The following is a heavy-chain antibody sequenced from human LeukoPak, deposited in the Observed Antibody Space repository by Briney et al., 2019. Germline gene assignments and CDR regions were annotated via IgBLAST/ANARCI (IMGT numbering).Heavy chain of an antibody. D-gene: IGHD5-12*01. CDR1: GFTFSDYY. CDR3: ARGGSSGNDYSSFDI. Sequence: GGSLRLSCAASGFTFSDYYMSWARQAPGKGLEWVSVIHSGGSTLYADSVKGRFTISRHNSKNTLYLQVNSLRAEDTAVYFCARGGSSGNDYSSFDIWGQGTMVTVSS. V-gene: IGHV3-53*04. CDR2: IHSGGST. J-gene: IGHJ3*02.